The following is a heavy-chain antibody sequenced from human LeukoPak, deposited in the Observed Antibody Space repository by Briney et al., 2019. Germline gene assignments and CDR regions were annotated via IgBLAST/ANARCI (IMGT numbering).Heavy chain of an antibody. Sequence: PGGSLRLSCAASGFTFSSYSMNWVRQAPGKGLEWVSSISNSSSYIYYADSVKGRFTISRDNAKNSLYLQMNSLRAEDTAVYYCARGIAAAGTLIWGQGTMVTVSS. V-gene: IGHV3-21*01. CDR1: GFTFSSYS. J-gene: IGHJ3*02. CDR2: ISNSSSYI. CDR3: ARGIAAAGTLI. D-gene: IGHD6-13*01.